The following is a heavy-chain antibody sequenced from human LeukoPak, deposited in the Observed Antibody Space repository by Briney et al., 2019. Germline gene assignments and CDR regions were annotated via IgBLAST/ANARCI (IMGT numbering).Heavy chain of an antibody. CDR3: ARESETYYYDSTGYFGGMDV. CDR1: GYTFTAYY. J-gene: IGHJ6*02. CDR2: INPSGGDT. D-gene: IGHD3-22*01. V-gene: IGHV1-46*01. Sequence: ASVKVSCKASGYTFTAYYMHWVRQAPGQGLEWMGIINPSGGDTRNAQKFQGRFTVTRGTSTSTVYMELSSLRSDDTAVYYCARESETYYYDSTGYFGGMDVWGQGTTVTVSS.